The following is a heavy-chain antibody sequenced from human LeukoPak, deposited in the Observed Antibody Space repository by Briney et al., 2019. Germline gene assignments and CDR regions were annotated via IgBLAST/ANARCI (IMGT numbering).Heavy chain of an antibody. J-gene: IGHJ4*02. D-gene: IGHD6-19*01. V-gene: IGHV3-66*01. CDR2: IYSGGNT. CDR1: GFTFSSYA. CDR3: ARDGNGWYFDY. Sequence: TGGSLRLSCAASGFTFSSYAMSWVRQAPGKGLEWVSVIYSGGNTYYADSVKGRFTISRDNSKNTLYLQMNSLRADDTAVYYCARDGNGWYFDYWGQGTLVTVSS.